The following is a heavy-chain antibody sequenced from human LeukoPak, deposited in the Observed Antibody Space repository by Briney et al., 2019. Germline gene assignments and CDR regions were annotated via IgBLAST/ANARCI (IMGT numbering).Heavy chain of an antibody. CDR1: GYTFTDYY. CDR3: GRVTIFSPSHYYGMDV. D-gene: IGHD3-3*01. V-gene: IGHV1-2*02. CDR2: IKANSGDT. Sequence: ASVKVSCKASGYTFTDYYIHWVRQAPGQGPEWMVWIKANSGDTNCAQKFQGRVTLTRDTSINTAYMEVNRLRSDDTAVYCCGRVTIFSPSHYYGMDVWGQGTAVTVSS. J-gene: IGHJ6*02.